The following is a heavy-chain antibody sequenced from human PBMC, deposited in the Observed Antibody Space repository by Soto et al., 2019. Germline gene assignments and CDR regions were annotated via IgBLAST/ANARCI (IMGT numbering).Heavy chain of an antibody. V-gene: IGHV1-69*13. Sequence: SVKVSCKASGGTFSSYAISWVRQAPGQGLEWMGGIIPIFGTANYAQKSQGRVTITADESTSTAYMELSSLRSEDTAVYYCARDQSAYCGGDCSKSPFDYWGQGTLVTVSS. J-gene: IGHJ4*02. CDR2: IIPIFGTA. D-gene: IGHD2-21*02. CDR1: GGTFSSYA. CDR3: ARDQSAYCGGDCSKSPFDY.